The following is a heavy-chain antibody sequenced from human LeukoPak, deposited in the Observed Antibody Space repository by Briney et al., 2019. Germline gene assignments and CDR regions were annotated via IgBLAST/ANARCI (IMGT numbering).Heavy chain of an antibody. CDR2: IIPIFGTA. CDR1: GGTFSSYA. J-gene: IGHJ4*02. V-gene: IGHV1-69*05. D-gene: IGHD3-10*01. CDR3: ARGPSVDYYGSELDY. Sequence: SVKVSCKASGGTFSSYAISLVRQAPGQGLEWMGRIIPIFGTANYAQKFQGRVTITTDESTSTAYMELSSLRSEDTTVYYCARGPSVDYYGSELDYSGQGTLVTVSS.